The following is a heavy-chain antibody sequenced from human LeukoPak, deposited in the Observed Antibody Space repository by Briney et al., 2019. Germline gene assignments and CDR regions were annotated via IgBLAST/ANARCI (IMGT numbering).Heavy chain of an antibody. V-gene: IGHV3-30-3*01. Sequence: GGSLRLSCAASGFTFSSYAMHWVRQAPGKGLEWVAVISYDGSNKYYADSVKGRFTISRDNPKNTLYLQMNSMRAEDTTVRYCTRVALRFRVYTWFDPWGQGTLVTVSS. CDR2: ISYDGSNK. J-gene: IGHJ5*02. CDR1: GFTFSSYA. D-gene: IGHD3-3*01. CDR3: TRVALRFRVYTWFDP.